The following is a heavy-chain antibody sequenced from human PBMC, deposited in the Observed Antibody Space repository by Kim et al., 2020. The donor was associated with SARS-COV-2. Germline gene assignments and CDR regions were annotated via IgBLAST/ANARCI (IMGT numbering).Heavy chain of an antibody. J-gene: IGHJ4*02. V-gene: IGHV3-11*04. CDR2: ISRGGSTT. CDR1: GFTFSDHY. Sequence: GGSLRLSCAASGFTFSDHYMTWIRQAPGKGLEWISYISRGGSTTQYADSVKGRFTISRDNAKNSLFLQMNSLTGEDTAVYYCARSRVYTGYDTVDNWGQGTLVTVSS. CDR3: ARSRVYTGYDTVDN. D-gene: IGHD5-12*01.